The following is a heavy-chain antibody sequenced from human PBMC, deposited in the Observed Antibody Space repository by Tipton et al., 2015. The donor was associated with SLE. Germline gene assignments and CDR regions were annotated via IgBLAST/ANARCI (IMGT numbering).Heavy chain of an antibody. CDR3: ARADWSGYLFGY. J-gene: IGHJ4*02. CDR1: GGSISSSSYY. Sequence: TLSLTCTVSGGSISSSSYYWGWIRQPPGKGLEWIGSIYYSGSTNYNPSLKSRVTISVDTSKNQFSLKLSSVTAADTAVYYCARADWSGYLFGYWGQGTLVTVSS. D-gene: IGHD3-3*01. CDR2: IYYSGST. V-gene: IGHV4-39*07.